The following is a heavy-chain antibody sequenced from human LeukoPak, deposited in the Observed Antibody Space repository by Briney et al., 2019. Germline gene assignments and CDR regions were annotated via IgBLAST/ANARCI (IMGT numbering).Heavy chain of an antibody. D-gene: IGHD1-26*01. CDR1: GFTFRSYS. CDR3: ARAGVGARFEDY. CDR2: ISSSSSYI. J-gene: IGHJ4*02. Sequence: GGSLRLSCAASGFTFRSYSMNWVRQAPGKGLEWVSSISSSSSYIYYADSVKGRFTISRDNAKNSLYLQMNSLRDEDTAVYYCARAGVGARFEDYWGQGTLVTVSS. V-gene: IGHV3-21*01.